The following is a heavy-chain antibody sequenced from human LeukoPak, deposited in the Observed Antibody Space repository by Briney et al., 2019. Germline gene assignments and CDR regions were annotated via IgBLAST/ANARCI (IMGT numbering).Heavy chain of an antibody. CDR2: IDSDGSST. D-gene: IGHD7-27*01. CDR1: GFNFSNYA. V-gene: IGHV3-74*01. J-gene: IGHJ4*02. CDR3: ARVGTPIDY. Sequence: GGSLRLSCAASGFNFSNYAMTWVRQAPGKGLVWVSRIDSDGSSTNYADSVKGRFTISRDNAKNTLYLQMNSLRAEDTAVYYCARVGTPIDYWGQGTLVTVSS.